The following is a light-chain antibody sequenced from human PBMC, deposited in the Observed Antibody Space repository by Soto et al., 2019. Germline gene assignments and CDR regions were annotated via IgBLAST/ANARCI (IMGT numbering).Light chain of an antibody. CDR1: SSDVGAYNY. CDR2: DVS. CDR3: SPYTSATTYV. V-gene: IGLV2-14*01. J-gene: IGLJ1*01. Sequence: QSVLTQPASVSGSPGQSITISCTGTSSDVGAYNYDSWYQQYPGEAPKVIIYDVSHRPAGVSNRFSGSKSGNTASLTISGLQTQYEADYYCSPYTSATTYVFGTGTNVTVL.